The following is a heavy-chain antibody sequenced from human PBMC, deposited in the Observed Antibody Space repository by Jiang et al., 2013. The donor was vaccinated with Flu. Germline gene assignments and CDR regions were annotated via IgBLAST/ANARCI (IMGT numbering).Heavy chain of an antibody. CDR2: IYYSGST. CDR3: ARYCSSTSCRYNWFDP. J-gene: IGHJ5*02. D-gene: IGHD2-2*01. CDR1: GGSISSSSYY. V-gene: IGHV4-39*01. Sequence: LLKPSETLSLTCTVSGGSISSSSYYWGWIRQPPGKGLEWIGSIYYSGSTYYNPSLKSRVTISVDTSKNQFSLKLSSVTAADMAVYYCARYCSSTSCRYNWFDPWGQGTLVTVSS.